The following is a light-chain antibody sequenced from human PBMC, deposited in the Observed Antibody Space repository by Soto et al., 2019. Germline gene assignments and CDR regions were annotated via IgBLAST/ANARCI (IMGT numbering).Light chain of an antibody. Sequence: EIVMTQSPGTLSVSPGERATLSCRASQSVSSDLAWYQQQPGQAPRLLIYGASTRATGVPARFSGSGSGTEFTLTISSLQSEDFAVYYCQQYNNWPPWTFGQGNKVEIK. V-gene: IGKV3-15*01. CDR2: GAS. CDR1: QSVSSD. CDR3: QQYNNWPPWT. J-gene: IGKJ1*01.